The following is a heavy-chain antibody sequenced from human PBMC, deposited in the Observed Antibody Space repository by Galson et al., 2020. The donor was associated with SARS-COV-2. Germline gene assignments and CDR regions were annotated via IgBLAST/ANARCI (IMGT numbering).Heavy chain of an antibody. J-gene: IGHJ6*02. CDR1: GFTFSSYA. V-gene: IGHV3-23*03. CDR3: AKDRYYDILTGYLTGYYYYGMDV. CDR2: IYSGGST. D-gene: IGHD3-9*01. Sequence: GGSLRLSCAASGFTFSSYAMSWVRQAPGKGLEWVSVIYSGGSTYYADSVKGRFTISRDNSKNTLYLQMNSLRAEDTAVYYCAKDRYYDILTGYLTGYYYYGMDVWGQGTRVTVSS.